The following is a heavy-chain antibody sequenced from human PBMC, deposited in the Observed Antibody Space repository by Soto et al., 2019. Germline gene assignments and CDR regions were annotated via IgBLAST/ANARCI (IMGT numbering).Heavy chain of an antibody. J-gene: IGHJ2*01. V-gene: IGHV3-11*05. D-gene: IGHD6-13*01. CDR3: AVGIAAAGYWYFDL. CDR1: GFTFSDYY. CDR2: ISSSSSYT. Sequence: QVQLVESGGGLVKPGGSLRLSCAASGFTFSDYYMSWIRQAPGKGLEWVSYISSSSSYTNYADSVKGRFTISRDNAKTSLYLQMNSLRAEDTAVHYCAVGIAAAGYWYFDLWGRGTLVTVSS.